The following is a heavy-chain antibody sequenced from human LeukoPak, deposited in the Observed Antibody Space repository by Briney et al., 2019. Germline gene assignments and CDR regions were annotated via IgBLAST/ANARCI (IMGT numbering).Heavy chain of an antibody. J-gene: IGHJ3*02. CDR3: ARLLPLITMIDGGAFDI. CDR1: GFTFSSYG. Sequence: GGSLRLSCAASGFTFSSYGMHWVRQAPGKGLEWVAFIRYDGSNKYYADSVKGRFTISRDNSKNTLYLQMNSLRAEDTAVYYCARLLPLITMIDGGAFDIWGQGTMVTVSS. V-gene: IGHV3-30*02. CDR2: IRYDGSNK. D-gene: IGHD3-22*01.